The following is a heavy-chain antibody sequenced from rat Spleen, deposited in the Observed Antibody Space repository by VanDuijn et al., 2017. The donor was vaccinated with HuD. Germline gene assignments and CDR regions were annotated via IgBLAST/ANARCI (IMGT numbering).Heavy chain of an antibody. Sequence: EVQLVESGGGLVQPGRSLKLSCAASGFTFSNYGMAWVRQAPTKGLEWVATINYEGSSPYYGDSVKGRFTISRDNAKSTLYLQMNSLRSEDTATYYCARSEGTHYYLPFADWGQGTLVTVSS. CDR2: INYEGSSP. CDR1: GFTFSNYG. CDR3: ARSEGTHYYLPFAD. J-gene: IGHJ3*01. V-gene: IGHV5-29*01. D-gene: IGHD1-6*01.